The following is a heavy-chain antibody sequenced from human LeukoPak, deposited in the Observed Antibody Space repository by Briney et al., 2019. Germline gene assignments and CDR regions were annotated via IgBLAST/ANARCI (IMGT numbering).Heavy chain of an antibody. V-gene: IGHV4-38-2*02. D-gene: IGHD3-22*01. Sequence: KPSETLSLTCAVSGYSISSGYYWGWIRQPPGKGLEWIGSIYHSGSTNYNPSLKSRVTMSVDTSKNQFSLKLSSVTAADTAVYYCARDSSGYYYGRYFDYWGQGTLVTVSS. J-gene: IGHJ4*02. CDR1: GYSISSGYY. CDR2: IYHSGST. CDR3: ARDSSGYYYGRYFDY.